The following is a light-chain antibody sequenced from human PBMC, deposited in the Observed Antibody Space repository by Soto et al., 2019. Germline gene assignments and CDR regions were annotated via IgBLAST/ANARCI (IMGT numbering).Light chain of an antibody. CDR3: QVWDSSSDHNV. CDR1: NIGSKS. J-gene: IGLJ1*01. Sequence: SYELTQPPSVSVAPGQTARITCGGNNIGSKSVHWYQQKPGQAPVLVVYGDSDRPSGIPERFSGSNSGNTATLTISRVEAGDEADYYCQVWDSSSDHNVFGTGTKGTVL. CDR2: GDS. V-gene: IGLV3-21*02.